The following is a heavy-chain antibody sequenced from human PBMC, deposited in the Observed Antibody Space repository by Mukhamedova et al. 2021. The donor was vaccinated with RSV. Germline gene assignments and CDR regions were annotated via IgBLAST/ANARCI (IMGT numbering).Heavy chain of an antibody. D-gene: IGHD6-13*01. CDR3: ASIAAAAKRGTYYFDY. V-gene: IGHV3-30*03. Sequence: QAPGKGLEWVAVISYDGSNKYYADSVKGRFTIPRDNSKNTLYLQMNSLRAEDTAVYYCASIAAAAKRGTYYFDYWGQGTLVT. J-gene: IGHJ4*02. CDR2: ISYDGSNK.